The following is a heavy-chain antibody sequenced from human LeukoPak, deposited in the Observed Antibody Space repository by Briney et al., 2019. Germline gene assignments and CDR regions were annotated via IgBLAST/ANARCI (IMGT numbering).Heavy chain of an antibody. D-gene: IGHD4-17*01. J-gene: IGHJ4*02. CDR2: IFYSGST. Sequence: SETLSLTCTVSGGSISSSYYYWGWIRQPPGKGLEWIGSIFYSGSTYYNPSLKSRVTISLDTSKNQFSLRLSSVTAADTAVYYCARHSAVTTFIFGYWGQGTLVTVSS. V-gene: IGHV4-39*01. CDR1: GGSISSSYYY. CDR3: ARHSAVTTFIFGY.